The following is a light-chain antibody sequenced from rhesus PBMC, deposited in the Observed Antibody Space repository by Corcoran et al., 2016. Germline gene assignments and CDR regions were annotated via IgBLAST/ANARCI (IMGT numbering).Light chain of an antibody. CDR3: AACASSLNAHV. CDR1: SNNVAIQG. CDR2: RNN. J-gene: IGLJ6*01. Sequence: QAGLTQPPSVSKALRQTVTLTCTGNSNNVAIQGSSWLQQQQGHPPKLLSHRNNNRPSGISERFSASRSGNTVSLTITGLHPADEADYFFAACASSLNAHVFGSGTKLTVL. V-gene: IGLV10-114*01.